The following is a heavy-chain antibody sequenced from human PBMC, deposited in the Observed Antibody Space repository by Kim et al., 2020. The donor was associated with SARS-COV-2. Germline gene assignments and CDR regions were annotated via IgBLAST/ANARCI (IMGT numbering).Heavy chain of an antibody. J-gene: IGHJ4*02. Sequence: SETLSLTCTVSGGSISSGGYYWSWIRQHPGKGLEWIGYIYYSGSTYYNPSLKSRVTISVDTSKNQFSLKLSSVTAADTAVYYCARNVGYSYGFGPDFDYWGQGTLVTVSS. CDR1: GGSISSGGYY. CDR2: IYYSGST. V-gene: IGHV4-31*03. CDR3: ARNVGYSYGFGPDFDY. D-gene: IGHD5-18*01.